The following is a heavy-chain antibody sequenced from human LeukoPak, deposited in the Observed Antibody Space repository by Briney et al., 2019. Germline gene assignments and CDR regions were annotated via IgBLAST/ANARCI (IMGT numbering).Heavy chain of an antibody. V-gene: IGHV3-21*01. CDR1: GFTFSSYS. Sequence: GGSLRLSCAASGFTFSSYSMNWVRQAPGKGLEWVSSISSGSYIYYADSVKGRFTISRDNAKNSLYLQMNSLRAEDTAVYYCARDRVVVVPAAIWFDPWGQGTLVTVSS. CDR3: ARDRVVVVPAAIWFDP. D-gene: IGHD2-2*01. J-gene: IGHJ5*02. CDR2: ISSGSYI.